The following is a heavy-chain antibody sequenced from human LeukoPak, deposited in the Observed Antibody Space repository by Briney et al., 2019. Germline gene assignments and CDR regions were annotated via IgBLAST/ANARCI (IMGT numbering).Heavy chain of an antibody. CDR1: GDTFTSYD. J-gene: IGHJ3*02. D-gene: IGHD2-2*01. CDR3: ARVVPAANIHDAFDI. Sequence: GASVKVSCKASGDTFTSYDINWVRQAPGQGLEWMGWMNPNSGNTGYAQKFQGRVTITRNTSISTAYMELSSLRSDDTAVYYCARVVPAANIHDAFDIWGQGTMVTVSS. V-gene: IGHV1-8*03. CDR2: MNPNSGNT.